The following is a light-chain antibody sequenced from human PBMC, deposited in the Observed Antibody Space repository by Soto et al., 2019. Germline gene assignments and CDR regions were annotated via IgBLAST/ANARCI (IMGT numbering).Light chain of an antibody. Sequence: QSALTQPASVSGSPGQSITISCTGTSSDVGGYNYVSWYQQHPGRAPKLMIHEVSNRPSGVSNRFSGSKSGSTASLTISGLQAEDEADYFCSSYTSSSTYVVFGGGTQLTVL. CDR2: EVS. CDR3: SSYTSSSTYVV. V-gene: IGLV2-14*01. J-gene: IGLJ2*01. CDR1: SSDVGGYNY.